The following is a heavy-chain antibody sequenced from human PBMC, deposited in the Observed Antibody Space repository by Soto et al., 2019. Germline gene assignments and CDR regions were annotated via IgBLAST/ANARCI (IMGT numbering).Heavy chain of an antibody. CDR1: GFTFSSYA. D-gene: IGHD1-1*01. CDR2: ISGSGGST. J-gene: IGHJ6*02. Sequence: GGSLRLSCAASGFTFSSYAMSWVRQAPGKGLEWVSAISGSGGSTYYADSVKGRFTISRDNSKNTLYLQMNSLRAEDTAVYYCAKVGTTGTYFGYWPRGMDVWGQGTTVTVSS. CDR3: AKVGTTGTYFGYWPRGMDV. V-gene: IGHV3-23*01.